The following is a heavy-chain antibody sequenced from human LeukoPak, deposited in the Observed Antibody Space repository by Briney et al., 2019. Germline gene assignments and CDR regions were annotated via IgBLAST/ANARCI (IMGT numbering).Heavy chain of an antibody. CDR3: ARSRGYSYDLDY. CDR2: IYYSGST. V-gene: IGHV4-59*01. Sequence: PSETLSLTCTVSGGSISSYYWSWIRQPPGKGLEWIGYIYYSGSTNYNPSLKSRVTISVDTSKNQFSLKLSSVTAADTAVYYCARSRGYSYDLDYWGQGTLVTVPS. J-gene: IGHJ4*02. CDR1: GGSISSYY. D-gene: IGHD5-18*01.